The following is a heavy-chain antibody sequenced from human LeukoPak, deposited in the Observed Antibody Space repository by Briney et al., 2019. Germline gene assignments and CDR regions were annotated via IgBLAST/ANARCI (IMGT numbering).Heavy chain of an antibody. CDR2: IYHSGST. Sequence: SETLSLTCAVSGYSISSGYYWGWIRQPPGKGLEWIGSIYHSGSTYYNPSLKSRVTISVDTSKNQFSLKLSSVTAADTAMYYCASAFVVVVAGSFDLWGRGTLVTVSS. V-gene: IGHV4-38-2*01. D-gene: IGHD2-15*01. CDR3: ASAFVVVVAGSFDL. J-gene: IGHJ2*01. CDR1: GYSISSGYY.